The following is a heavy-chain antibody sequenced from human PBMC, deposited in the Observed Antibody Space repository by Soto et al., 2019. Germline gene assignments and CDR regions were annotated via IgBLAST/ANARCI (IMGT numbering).Heavy chain of an antibody. Sequence: SETLSLTCTLSGGSVRAPDWWNWVRQSPDKGLEWIAEVHISGHSNYNPSLRSRVSVSIDSSKNQFYLNLNSVTAADTAIYYCARVRQGCSPNNCYSEHWGQGTKVNVSS. CDR3: ARVRQGCSPNNCYSEH. J-gene: IGHJ4*01. CDR1: GGSVRAPDW. CDR2: VHISGHS. D-gene: IGHD2-15*01. V-gene: IGHV4-4*02.